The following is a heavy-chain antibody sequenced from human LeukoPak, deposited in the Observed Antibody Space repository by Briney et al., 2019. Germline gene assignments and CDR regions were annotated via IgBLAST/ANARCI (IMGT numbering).Heavy chain of an antibody. D-gene: IGHD3-10*01. V-gene: IGHV7-4-1*02. Sequence: GASVKVSCKASGYTFTKYAVNWVRQAPGQGLEWMGWINTNTGNPTYAQGFTGRFVFSLDTSVSTAYLQISSLKAEDTAEYYCARRLSRLWFGEFFPLDYWGQGTLVTVSS. CDR2: INTNTGNP. J-gene: IGHJ4*02. CDR3: ARRLSRLWFGEFFPLDY. CDR1: GYTFTKYA.